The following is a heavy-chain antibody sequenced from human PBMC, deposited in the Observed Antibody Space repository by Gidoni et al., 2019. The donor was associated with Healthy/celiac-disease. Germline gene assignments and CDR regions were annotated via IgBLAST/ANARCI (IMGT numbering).Heavy chain of an antibody. CDR1: GYTCTSYG. CDR3: ARVSDHGAVRSLYFDY. D-gene: IGHD3-10*01. Sequence: QVQLVQSGAEVKKPAASVKVSCKASGYTCTSYGISWVRQAPGQGLEWMGWISAYNGNTNYAQKLQGRVTMTTDTATSTAYMELRSLRSDDTAVYYCARVSDHGAVRSLYFDYWGQGTLVTVSS. CDR2: ISAYNGNT. J-gene: IGHJ4*02. V-gene: IGHV1-18*01.